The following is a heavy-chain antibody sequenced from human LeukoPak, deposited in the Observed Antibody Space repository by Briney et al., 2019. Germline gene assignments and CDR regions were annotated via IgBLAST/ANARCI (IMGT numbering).Heavy chain of an antibody. D-gene: IGHD2-15*01. V-gene: IGHV4-34*01. J-gene: IGHJ4*02. CDR3: ARDRGVAATPDY. CDR2: INHSGST. Sequence: PSETLSLTCAVYGGSFSGYYWSWIRQPPGKGLEWIGEINHSGSTNYNPSLKSRVTISVDTSKNQFSLKLSSVTAADTAVYYCARDRGVAATPDYWGQGTLVTVSS. CDR1: GGSFSGYY.